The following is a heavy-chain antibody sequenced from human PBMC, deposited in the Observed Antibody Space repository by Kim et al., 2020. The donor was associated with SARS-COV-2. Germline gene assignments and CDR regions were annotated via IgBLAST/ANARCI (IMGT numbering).Heavy chain of an antibody. CDR3: VRGIMEMTTT. V-gene: IGHV1-2*02. Sequence: DTNYAQKFQGRVTMTGDTSISTAYMELSRLRSDDTAVYYCVRGIMEMTTTWGQGTLVTVSS. D-gene: IGHD4-4*01. J-gene: IGHJ5*02. CDR2: DT.